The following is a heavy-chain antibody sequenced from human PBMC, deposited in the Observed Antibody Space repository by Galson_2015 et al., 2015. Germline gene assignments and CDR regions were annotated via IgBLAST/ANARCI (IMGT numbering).Heavy chain of an antibody. CDR1: GFTFSDYY. D-gene: IGHD6-19*01. CDR3: ARARITEAGFFDS. CDR2: ISSSGNSK. V-gene: IGHV3-11*01. Sequence: SLRLSCAASGFTFSDYYMSWIRQAPGKGLEWVSYISSSGNSKYYADSVKGRFTISRDNAKNSLYLQMNSLRAEDTARYYCARARITEAGFFDSWGQGTLVTVSS. J-gene: IGHJ4*02.